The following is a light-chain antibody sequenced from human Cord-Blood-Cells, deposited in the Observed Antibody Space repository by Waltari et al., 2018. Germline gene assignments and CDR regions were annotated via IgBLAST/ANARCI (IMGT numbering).Light chain of an antibody. Sequence: ELVLPQSPDTLSLSPGECATLSCRASQSVSSYLAWYQQKPGQAPRLLIYDASNRATGIPARFSGSGSGTDFTLTISSLEPEDFAVYYCQQRSNWPPYTFGQGTKLEIK. V-gene: IGKV3-11*01. CDR2: DAS. J-gene: IGKJ2*01. CDR1: QSVSSY. CDR3: QQRSNWPPYT.